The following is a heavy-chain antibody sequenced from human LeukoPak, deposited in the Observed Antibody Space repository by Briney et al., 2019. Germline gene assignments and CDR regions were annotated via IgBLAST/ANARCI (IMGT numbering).Heavy chain of an antibody. J-gene: IGHJ6*02. Sequence: GRSLRLSCTASGFTFGDYAMSWVRQAPGKGLEWVGFIRSKAFGGTTEYAASVKGRFTISRDDSKSIAYLQMNSLKTEDAAVYYCSRYCTTTTCLQDYGMDVWGQGTTVTVSS. D-gene: IGHD2-2*01. CDR1: GFTFGDYA. CDR3: SRYCTTTTCLQDYGMDV. CDR2: IRSKAFGGTT. V-gene: IGHV3-49*04.